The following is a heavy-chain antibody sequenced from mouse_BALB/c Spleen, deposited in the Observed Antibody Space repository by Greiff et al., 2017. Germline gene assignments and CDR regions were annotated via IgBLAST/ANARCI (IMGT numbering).Heavy chain of an antibody. J-gene: IGHJ2*01. CDR1: GFNIKDTY. D-gene: IGHD2-1*01. V-gene: IGHV14-3*02. CDR3: ARPIYYGTYYFDY. CDR2: IDPANGNT. Sequence: VQLKQSGAELVKPGASVKLSCTASGFNIKDTYMHWVKQRPEQGLEWIGRIDPANGNTKYDPKFQGKATITADTSSNTAYLQLSSLTSEDTAVYYCARPIYYGTYYFDYWGQGTTLTVSS.